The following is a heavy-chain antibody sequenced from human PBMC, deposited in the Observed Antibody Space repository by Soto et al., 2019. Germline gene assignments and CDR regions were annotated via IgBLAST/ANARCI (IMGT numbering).Heavy chain of an antibody. CDR2: IYHSGST. Sequence: SETLSLTCAVSGGSISSSNWWSWVRQPPGKGLEWIGEIYHSGSTNYNPSLKSRVTISVDKSKNQFSLKLSSVTAADTAVYYCARGSYYYDSSGYYYLGVFDYWGQGSLVTVSS. J-gene: IGHJ4*02. CDR3: ARGSYYYDSSGYYYLGVFDY. D-gene: IGHD3-22*01. CDR1: GGSISSSNW. V-gene: IGHV4-4*02.